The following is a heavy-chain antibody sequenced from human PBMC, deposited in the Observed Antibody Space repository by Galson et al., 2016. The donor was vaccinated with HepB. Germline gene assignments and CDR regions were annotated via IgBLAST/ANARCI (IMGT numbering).Heavy chain of an antibody. V-gene: IGHV3-21*01. CDR3: ARDWIPYYYYGMDV. CDR2: ISSNSSYI. D-gene: IGHD5-18*01. J-gene: IGHJ6*02. CDR1: GFTFSSYS. Sequence: SLRLSCAASGFTFSSYSMNWVRQAPGKGLEWVSSISSNSSYIYYADSVKGRFTISRDNAKNSLYLQMNSLRAEDTAVYYCARDWIPYYYYGMDVWGQGTTVTVSS.